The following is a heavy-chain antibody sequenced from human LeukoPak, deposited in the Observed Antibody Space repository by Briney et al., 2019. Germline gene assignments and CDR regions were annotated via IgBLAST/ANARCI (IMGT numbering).Heavy chain of an antibody. CDR3: VRALGDN. Sequence: GGSLRLSCAASGFTFSNSWMNWVRQAPGKGLVWVSRVNSDGTSTNYADSVKGRFTISKDNTKNTPYLQMSGLRAEDSAIYYCVRALGDNWGQGTLVTVSS. V-gene: IGHV3-74*01. J-gene: IGHJ4*02. CDR2: VNSDGTST. CDR1: GFTFSNSW. D-gene: IGHD3-16*01.